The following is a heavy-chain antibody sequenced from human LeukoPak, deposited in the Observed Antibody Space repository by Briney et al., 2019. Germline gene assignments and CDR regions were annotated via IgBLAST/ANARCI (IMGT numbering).Heavy chain of an antibody. CDR1: GFTFSSYG. V-gene: IGHV3-30*02. CDR3: VKWTSNGDAFDI. J-gene: IGHJ3*02. D-gene: IGHD2-8*01. CDR2: IGYDGSNK. Sequence: GGSLRLSCAASGFTFSSYGMHWVRQAPGKGLEWVAFIGYDGSNKDYADSVKGRFTISSDNSRTTLYMQMNSLRAEDTAVYYCVKWTSNGDAFDIWGQGTMVTVSS.